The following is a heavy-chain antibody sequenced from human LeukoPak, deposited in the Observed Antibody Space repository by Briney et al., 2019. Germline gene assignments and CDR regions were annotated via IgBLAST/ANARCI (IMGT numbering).Heavy chain of an antibody. V-gene: IGHV5-51*01. Sequence: GESLKISCKASGYRFTDYLIGWVRQTPRKGLEWIGINYPGDSDIRYNPSFQGQVTISADNSISTAYPQWSSLKASDTAVYYCGRHGIKGCSDRCYTSFFYYGLDVWGQGTTVTVSS. CDR3: GRHGIKGCSDRCYTSFFYYGLDV. D-gene: IGHD2-15*01. CDR1: GYRFTDYL. CDR2: NYPGDSDI. J-gene: IGHJ6*02.